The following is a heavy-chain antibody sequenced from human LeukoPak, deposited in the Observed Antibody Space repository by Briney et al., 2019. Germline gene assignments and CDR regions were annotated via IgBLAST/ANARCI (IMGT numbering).Heavy chain of an antibody. V-gene: IGHV3-30-3*01. Sequence: GGSLRLSCAASGFTFSSYAMHWVRQAPGKGLEWVAVISYDGSNKYYADSVKGRFTISRDNSKNTLYLQMNSLRAEDTAVYYCAKDPATTVTPFDPWGQGTLVTVSS. CDR2: ISYDGSNK. CDR3: AKDPATTVTPFDP. J-gene: IGHJ5*02. D-gene: IGHD4-11*01. CDR1: GFTFSSYA.